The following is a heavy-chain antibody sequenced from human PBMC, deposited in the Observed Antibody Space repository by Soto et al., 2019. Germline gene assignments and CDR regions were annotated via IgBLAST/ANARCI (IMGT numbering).Heavy chain of an antibody. D-gene: IGHD5-18*01. V-gene: IGHV4-59*01. Sequence: PSETLSLTCTVSGGSISSYYWSWIRQPPGKGLEWIGYIYYSGSTSYNPSLKSPVTISVDTSNNQFSLKLSSVTAADTAVYYCARTTLTTMASDFWGQGTLVTVSS. CDR1: GGSISSYY. J-gene: IGHJ4*02. CDR2: IYYSGST. CDR3: ARTTLTTMASDF.